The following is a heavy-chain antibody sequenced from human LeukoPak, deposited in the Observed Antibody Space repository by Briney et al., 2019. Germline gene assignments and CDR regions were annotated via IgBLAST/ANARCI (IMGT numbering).Heavy chain of an antibody. Sequence: GGSLRLSCAASGFTFGSYGMSWVHQAPGKGLEWVSFITPNADRTSYADSVEGRFTISRDNPRNTLYMQMNSLRAEDTAVYYCARDGRLRYFDSYYYGMDVWGQGTTVTVSS. CDR2: ITPNADRT. J-gene: IGHJ6*02. CDR3: ARDGRLRYFDSYYYGMDV. D-gene: IGHD3-9*01. CDR1: GFTFGSYG. V-gene: IGHV3-23*01.